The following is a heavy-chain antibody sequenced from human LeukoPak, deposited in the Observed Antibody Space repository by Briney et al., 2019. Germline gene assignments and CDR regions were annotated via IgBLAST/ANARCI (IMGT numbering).Heavy chain of an antibody. V-gene: IGHV4-34*01. CDR2: ISHWGGT. J-gene: IGHJ4*02. CDR1: GGSFSGYY. Sequence: SETLSLTCAVYGGSFSGYYWTLIRQTPGKGLEWIGEISHWGGTNYNPSLKSQVTMSVDSSKNQFSLKLTSVTAADTGIYYCARVPDITARPCDSWGPGTLVTVSS. D-gene: IGHD1-1*01. CDR3: ARVPDITARPCDS.